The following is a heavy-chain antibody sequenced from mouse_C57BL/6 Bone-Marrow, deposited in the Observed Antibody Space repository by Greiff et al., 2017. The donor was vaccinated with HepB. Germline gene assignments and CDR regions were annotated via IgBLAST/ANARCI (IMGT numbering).Heavy chain of an antibody. CDR3: TTEGRAWFAY. D-gene: IGHD3-1*01. CDR1: GFNIKDDY. J-gene: IGHJ3*01. Sequence: EVQLVESGAELVRPGASVKLSCTASGFNIKDDYMHWVKQRPEQGLEWIGWIDPENGDTEYASKFQGKATITADTSSNTAYLQLSSLTSDDTAVYYCTTEGRAWFAYWGQGTLVTVSA. CDR2: IDPENGDT. V-gene: IGHV14-4*01.